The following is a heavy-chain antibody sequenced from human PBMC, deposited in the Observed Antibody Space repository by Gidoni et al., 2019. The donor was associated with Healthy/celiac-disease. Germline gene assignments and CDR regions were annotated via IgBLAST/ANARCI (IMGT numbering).Heavy chain of an antibody. V-gene: IGHV3-30*18. Sequence: QVKLVESGGGVVQPWRSLRRSFAASGFPFRSYGLHWVRQAPGKGLGWVAVISYDGSNTYYADSVKGRFTISRDNSKNTLYLQMNSLRAEDTAVYYCAKDRASWTVYYYYGMDVWGQGTTVTVSS. CDR1: GFPFRSYG. CDR3: AKDRASWTVYYYYGMDV. CDR2: ISYDGSNT. D-gene: IGHD5-12*01. J-gene: IGHJ6*02.